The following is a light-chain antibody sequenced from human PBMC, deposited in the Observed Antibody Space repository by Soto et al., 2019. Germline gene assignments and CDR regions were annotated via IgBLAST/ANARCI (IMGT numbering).Light chain of an antibody. CDR3: QQYNNGLT. Sequence: EIVMPQSPATLSVSPGERATLSCRASQSVSSKLAWYQQKPGQAPRLLIYGASTRATGIPARFSGSGSGTEFTLTISSLQSEDFAVYYCQQYNNGLTFGGGTKVDIK. CDR1: QSVSSK. V-gene: IGKV3-15*01. CDR2: GAS. J-gene: IGKJ4*01.